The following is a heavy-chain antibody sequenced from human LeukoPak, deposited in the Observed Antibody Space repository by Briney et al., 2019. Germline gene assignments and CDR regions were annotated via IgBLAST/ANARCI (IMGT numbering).Heavy chain of an antibody. J-gene: IGHJ3*02. CDR2: ISPSGAST. CDR1: GYTFINNW. V-gene: IGHV1-46*01. CDR3: ARGSSRSPRDAFDI. Sequence: ASVKVSCKASGYTFINNWMHGVRQAPGQGLEWMGIISPSGASTTYAQNFQGRVTMTRDMSTSTVYMELSSLKSEDTAVYYCARGSSRSPRDAFDIWGQGTMVTVSS.